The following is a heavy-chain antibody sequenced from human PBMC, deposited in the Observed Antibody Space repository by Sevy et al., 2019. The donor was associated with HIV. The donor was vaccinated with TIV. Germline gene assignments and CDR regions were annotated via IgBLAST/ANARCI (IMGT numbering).Heavy chain of an antibody. J-gene: IGHJ6*02. Sequence: GGSLRLSCAASGFTFSSYSMNWVRQAPGKGLEWVSSISSSSSYIYYADLVKGRFTISRDNAKNSLYLQMNSLRAEDTAVYYCARVLSSSSSRAYYYGMDVWGQGTTVTVSS. D-gene: IGHD6-13*01. V-gene: IGHV3-21*01. CDR2: ISSSSSYI. CDR3: ARVLSSSSSRAYYYGMDV. CDR1: GFTFSSYS.